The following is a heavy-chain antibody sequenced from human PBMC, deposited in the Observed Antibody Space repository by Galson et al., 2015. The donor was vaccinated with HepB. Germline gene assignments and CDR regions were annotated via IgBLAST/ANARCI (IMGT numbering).Heavy chain of an antibody. V-gene: IGHV3-23*01. CDR1: GFTFSSYA. Sequence: SLRLSCAASGFTFSSYAMSWVRQAPGKGLEWVSAISGSGGSTYYADSVKGRFTISRDNSKNTLYLQMNSLRAEDTAVYYCAKGGYSSGWGKYYYYYGMDVWGQGTTVTVSS. CDR2: ISGSGGST. CDR3: AKGGYSSGWGKYYYYYGMDV. D-gene: IGHD6-19*01. J-gene: IGHJ6*02.